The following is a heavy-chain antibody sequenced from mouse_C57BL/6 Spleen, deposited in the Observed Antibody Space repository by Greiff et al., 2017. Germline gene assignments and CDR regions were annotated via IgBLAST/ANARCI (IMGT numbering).Heavy chain of an antibody. CDR3: APTAYYSNYGFAY. CDR1: GYTFTSYW. J-gene: IGHJ3*01. CDR2: IHPSDSDT. Sequence: QVQLQQPGAELVKPGASVKVSCKASGYTFTSYWMHWVKQRPGQGLEWIGRIHPSDSDTNYNQKFKGKATLTVDKSSSTAYMQLSSLTSEDSAVYYCAPTAYYSNYGFAYWGQGTLVTVSA. D-gene: IGHD2-5*01. V-gene: IGHV1-74*01.